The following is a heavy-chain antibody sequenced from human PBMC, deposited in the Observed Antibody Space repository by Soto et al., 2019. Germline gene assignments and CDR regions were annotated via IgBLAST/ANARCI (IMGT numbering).Heavy chain of an antibody. CDR1: GGTFISYA. Sequence: QVQLVQSGAEVKKPGSSVKVSCKASGGTFISYAISWVRQAPGQGLEWMGGIIPIFGTANYAQKFQGRDTNTADKSMSTAYMELISLRYEDTAEYYCAIDSGRGYSYGLPSDYWGQGTL. CDR2: IIPIFGTA. J-gene: IGHJ4*02. D-gene: IGHD5-18*01. CDR3: AIDSGRGYSYGLPSDY. V-gene: IGHV1-69*06.